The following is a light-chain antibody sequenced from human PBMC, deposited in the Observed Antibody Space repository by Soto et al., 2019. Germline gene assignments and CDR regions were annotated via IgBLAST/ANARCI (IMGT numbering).Light chain of an antibody. CDR3: QQLNTYPPFT. Sequence: DIQLTQSPSFLSASVGDRVTITCRASQGISSYLAWYQQKPEKAPKLLIYAASTLQSGVPSRFSGSGSGTEFTLTISSLQPEDFGTYYCQQLNTYPPFTFGPGTKVDIK. V-gene: IGKV1-9*01. CDR1: QGISSY. CDR2: AAS. J-gene: IGKJ3*01.